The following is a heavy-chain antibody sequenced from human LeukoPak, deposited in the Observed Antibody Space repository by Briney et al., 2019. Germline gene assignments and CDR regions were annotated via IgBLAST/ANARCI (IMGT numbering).Heavy chain of an antibody. V-gene: IGHV3-21*01. D-gene: IGHD3-22*01. CDR1: AFTFSSYS. CDR3: ARDGPPEVAWSYYYDSSGYADY. CDR2: ISSSSSYI. Sequence: GGSLRLSCAASAFTFSSYSMNLVRQAPGKGLEWVSSISSSSSYIYYADSVKGRFTISRDNAKNSLYLQMNSLRAEDTAVYYCARDGPPEVAWSYYYDSSGYADYWGQGTLVTVSS. J-gene: IGHJ4*02.